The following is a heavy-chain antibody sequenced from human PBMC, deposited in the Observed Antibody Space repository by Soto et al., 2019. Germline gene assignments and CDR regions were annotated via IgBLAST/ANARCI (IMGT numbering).Heavy chain of an antibody. D-gene: IGHD6-13*01. CDR2: MNTNSGNT. CDR1: GYTFTSYD. V-gene: IGHV1-8*01. J-gene: IGHJ6*03. CDR3: ARGPGSWYYYYMDV. Sequence: QVQLVQSGAEVKKPGASVKVSCKASGYTFTSYDINWVRQATGQGREWMGWMNTNSGNTGYAQKFQGRVTMTRNTSISTAYMELSSRRSEDTAVYYCARGPGSWYYYYMDVWGKGTTVTVSS.